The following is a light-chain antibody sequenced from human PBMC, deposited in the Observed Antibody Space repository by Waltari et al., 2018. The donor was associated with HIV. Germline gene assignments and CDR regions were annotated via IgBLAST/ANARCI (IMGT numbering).Light chain of an antibody. CDR3: QQYGSSPYT. CDR2: DAS. J-gene: IGKJ3*01. Sequence: IVLTQSPGTLSLSPGERATLSCWASQSVYNSYLAWYQQKPGQAPRLLIYDASIRATGIPDRFSGSASGTDFTLTIIRLEPEDFAVYYCQQYGSSPYTFGPGTTVDIK. V-gene: IGKV3-20*01. CDR1: QSVYNSY.